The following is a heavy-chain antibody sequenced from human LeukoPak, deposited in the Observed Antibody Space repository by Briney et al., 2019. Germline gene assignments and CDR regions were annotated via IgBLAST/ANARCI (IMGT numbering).Heavy chain of an antibody. CDR3: ARDARHCTSSSCYSFYLDS. Sequence: GASVKVSCKASGYTFTGYYIHWVRQAPGQGLDWMGWMNPNSGDTKYAQKFQGRITMTRDTSTSTGYMELKWLRSDDTAVYYCARDARHCTSSSCYSFYLDSWGQGTLVTVSS. D-gene: IGHD2-8*01. CDR2: MNPNSGDT. V-gene: IGHV1-2*02. CDR1: GYTFTGYY. J-gene: IGHJ4*02.